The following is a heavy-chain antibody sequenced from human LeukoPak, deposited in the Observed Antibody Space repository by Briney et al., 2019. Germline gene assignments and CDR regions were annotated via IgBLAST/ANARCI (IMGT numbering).Heavy chain of an antibody. J-gene: IGHJ4*02. D-gene: IGHD2-2*01. V-gene: IGHV4-61*02. CDR3: ARETVVPAATAFFDY. Sequence: SQTLSLTCTVSGGSISSGSYYWSWIRQPAGKGLEWIGRIYTSGSTNYNPSLKSRVTISVDTSKNQFSLKLRSVTAADTAVYYCARETVVPAATAFFDYWGQGNLITVSS. CDR2: IYTSGST. CDR1: GGSISSGSYY.